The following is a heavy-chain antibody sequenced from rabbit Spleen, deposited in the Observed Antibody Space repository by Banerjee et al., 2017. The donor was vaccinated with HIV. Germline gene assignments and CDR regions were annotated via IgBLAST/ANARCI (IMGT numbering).Heavy chain of an antibody. CDR2: IYVGKGST. V-gene: IGHV1S7*01. Sequence: QLKETGGGLVQPGGFLTLSCKASGFDFSSYYMSWVRQAPGKGLEWIGIIYVGKGSTDYASWVNGRFTISSDNAQNTVDLQMHSLTAADTATYFCARTGYDSSGWGVWSYFNLWGPGTLVTVS. D-gene: IGHD4-1*01. CDR1: GFDFSSYY. CDR3: ARTGYDSSGWGVWSYFNL. J-gene: IGHJ4*01.